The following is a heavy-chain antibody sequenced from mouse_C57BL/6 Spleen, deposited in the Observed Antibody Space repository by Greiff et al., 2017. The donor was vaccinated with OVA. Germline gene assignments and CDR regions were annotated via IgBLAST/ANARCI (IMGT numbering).Heavy chain of an antibody. Sequence: QVQLKQSGAELVRPGTSVKVSCKASGYAFTNYLIEWVKQRPGQGLEWIGVINPGSGGTNYNEKFKGKATLTADKSSSTAYMQLSSLTSEDSAVYFCARTGDDGYYLDYWGQGTTLTVSS. CDR2: INPGSGGT. J-gene: IGHJ2*01. CDR3: ARTGDDGYYLDY. V-gene: IGHV1-54*01. CDR1: GYAFTNYL. D-gene: IGHD2-3*01.